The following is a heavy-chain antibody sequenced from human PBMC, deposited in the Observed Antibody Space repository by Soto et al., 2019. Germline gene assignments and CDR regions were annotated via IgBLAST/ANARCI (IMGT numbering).Heavy chain of an antibody. CDR3: AKHVQPPYYDHGMDV. V-gene: IGHV1-18*01. J-gene: IGHJ6*01. CDR2: ISGYNGDT. CDR1: GYTFSRYG. Sequence: QGQLVQSGPEVKKPGASVKVSCKTSGYTFSRYGISWVRQAPGQGLEWMGWISGYNGDTNYAQKVQGRVTMTIDTSTYTAYMELRSLTSDDTAIYYRAKHVQPPYYDHGMDVW.